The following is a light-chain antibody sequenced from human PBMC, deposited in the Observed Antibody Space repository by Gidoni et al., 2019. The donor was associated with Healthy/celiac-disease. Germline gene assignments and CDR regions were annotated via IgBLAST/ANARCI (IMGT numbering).Light chain of an antibody. CDR2: EVS. Sequence: QSALTQPASVSGSPGHSLTISCTGTSSDVGGYNYVSWYQQLPGKAPKLMIYEVSNRPSGVSNRLSGSKSGNTAALTISGLQAEDEADYYCSSYTSSSTPYVFGTGTKVTVL. V-gene: IGLV2-14*01. J-gene: IGLJ1*01. CDR3: SSYTSSSTPYV. CDR1: SSDVGGYNY.